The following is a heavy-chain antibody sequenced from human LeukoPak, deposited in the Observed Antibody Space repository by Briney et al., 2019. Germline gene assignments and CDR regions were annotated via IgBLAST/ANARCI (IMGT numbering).Heavy chain of an antibody. Sequence: SETLSLTCSVSGASISSYFWSWIRQPPGKGLEWIGFMSYSGNTNYNPSLKSRVIISVDTSQSQFSLRLTPVTAADTAVYYCAASDSSGYAFHYWGQGTLVTVSS. CDR2: MSYSGNT. CDR1: GASISSYF. CDR3: AASDSSGYAFHY. D-gene: IGHD3-22*01. V-gene: IGHV4-59*01. J-gene: IGHJ4*02.